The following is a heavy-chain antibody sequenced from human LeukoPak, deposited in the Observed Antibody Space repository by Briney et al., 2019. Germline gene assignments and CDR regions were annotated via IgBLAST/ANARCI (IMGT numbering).Heavy chain of an antibody. Sequence: SETLSLTCTVSGGSISSSSYYWGWIRQPPWKGLEWIGSIYYSGSTYYNPSLKSRVTISVDTSKNQFSLKLSSVTAADTAVYYCARTVRFLEPEFDYWGQGTLVTVSS. D-gene: IGHD3-3*01. CDR2: IYYSGST. V-gene: IGHV4-39*01. CDR3: ARTVRFLEPEFDY. J-gene: IGHJ4*02. CDR1: GGSISSSSYY.